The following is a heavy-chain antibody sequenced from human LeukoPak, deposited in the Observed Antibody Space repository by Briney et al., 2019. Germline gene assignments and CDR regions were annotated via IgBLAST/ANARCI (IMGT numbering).Heavy chain of an antibody. CDR2: IIPIFGTA. CDR1: GGTFSSYA. CDR3: ARDQGYSGSPRGAFGI. D-gene: IGHD1-26*01. V-gene: IGHV1-69*05. J-gene: IGHJ3*02. Sequence: GASVKVSCKASGGTFSSYAISWVRQAPGQGLERMGGIIPIFGTANYAQKFQGRVTITTDESTSTAYMELSSLRSEDTAVYYCARDQGYSGSPRGAFGIWGQGTMVTVSS.